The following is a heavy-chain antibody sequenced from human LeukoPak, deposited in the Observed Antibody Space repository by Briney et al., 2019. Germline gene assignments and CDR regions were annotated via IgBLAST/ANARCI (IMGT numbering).Heavy chain of an antibody. Sequence: GASVKVSCKASGYTFTSYDINWVRQATGQGLEWMGWMNPNSGNTGYAQKFQGRVAMTRNTSISTAYMELSSLRSEDTAVYYCARGGYSSGWYKLDFDYWGQGTLVTVSS. D-gene: IGHD6-19*01. CDR1: GYTFTSYD. CDR3: ARGGYSSGWYKLDFDY. J-gene: IGHJ4*02. CDR2: MNPNSGNT. V-gene: IGHV1-8*01.